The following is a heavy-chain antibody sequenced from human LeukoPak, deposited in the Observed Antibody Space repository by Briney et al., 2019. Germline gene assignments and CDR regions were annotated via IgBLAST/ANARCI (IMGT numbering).Heavy chain of an antibody. V-gene: IGHV4-34*01. Sequence: SETLSLTCAVYGGSFSGYYWSWIRQPPGKGLEWIGEINHSGSTNYNPSLKSRVTISVDKSKNQFSLKLSSVTAADTAVYYCASGLGSGSYFSPGFWGQGTLVTVSS. CDR1: GGSFSGYY. CDR2: INHSGST. J-gene: IGHJ4*02. CDR3: ASGLGSGSYFSPGF. D-gene: IGHD3-10*01.